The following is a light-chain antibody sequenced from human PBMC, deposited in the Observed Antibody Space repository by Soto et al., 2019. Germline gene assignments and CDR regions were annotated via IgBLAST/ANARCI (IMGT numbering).Light chain of an antibody. CDR1: SSNIGANT. CDR2: SHS. V-gene: IGLV1-44*01. J-gene: IGLJ1*01. CDR3: AAWDDSLNGYV. Sequence: QSVLTPPTSSSGTAGQRVAFSCSGSSSNIGANTVNWYQQLPGAAPKLLIYSHSQRPSGVPDRFSGSKSGTSASLAISGLQSDDEADYYCAAWDDSLNGYVFGTGTKVTVL.